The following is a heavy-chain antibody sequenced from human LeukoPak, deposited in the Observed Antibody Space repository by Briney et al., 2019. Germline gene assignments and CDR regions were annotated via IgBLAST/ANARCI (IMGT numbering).Heavy chain of an antibody. V-gene: IGHV3-43*02. Sequence: GGSLRLSCAASGFTFDNYAMHWVRQAPGKGLEWVSLISADGASTYYADSVKGRFTISRDNSKNSLHLQMNSLRTGETASYYCAKDTHYYDSSGYGYFDYWGQGTLVTVSS. CDR1: GFTFDNYA. CDR3: AKDTHYYDSSGYGYFDY. J-gene: IGHJ4*02. CDR2: ISADGAST. D-gene: IGHD3-22*01.